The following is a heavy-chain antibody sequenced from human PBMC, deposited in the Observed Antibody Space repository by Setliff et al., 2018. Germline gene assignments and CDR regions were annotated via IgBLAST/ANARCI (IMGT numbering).Heavy chain of an antibody. J-gene: IGHJ3*02. CDR1: GGSISRSSYY. V-gene: IGHV4-39*07. D-gene: IGHD2-2*01. CDR2: IYYDGRT. CDR3: ARGRMRGSCSGPSCTYDPFDI. Sequence: SSETLSLTCSVSGGSISRSSYYWTWIRQPPGKGLEWIASIYYDGRTFAHPSVRGRVTISEDTSKNHFSLILRSVTAADTAVYYCARGRMRGSCSGPSCTYDPFDIWGQGTPVTVSS.